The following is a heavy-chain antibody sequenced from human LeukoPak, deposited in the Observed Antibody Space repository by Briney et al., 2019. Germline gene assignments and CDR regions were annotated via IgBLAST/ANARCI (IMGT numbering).Heavy chain of an antibody. D-gene: IGHD3-10*01. J-gene: IGHJ6*02. CDR1: GGSMSSYY. Sequence: PSETLALTCTVSGGSMSSYYWSWIRQPPGKGLEWMGNSYDSAITSQSPSLTSRVTISVDTSQNQFSLNLSSVTAADTAVYYCARHSRVFYGSGSYFLNSMDVWGQGTTVTVSS. V-gene: IGHV4-59*08. CDR3: ARHSRVFYGSGSYFLNSMDV. CDR2: SYDSAIT.